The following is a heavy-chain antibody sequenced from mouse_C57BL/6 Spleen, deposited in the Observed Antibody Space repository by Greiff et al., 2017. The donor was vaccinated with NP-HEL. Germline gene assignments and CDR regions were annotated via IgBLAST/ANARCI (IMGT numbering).Heavy chain of an antibody. D-gene: IGHD2-4*01. J-gene: IGHJ3*01. V-gene: IGHV1-82*01. CDR1: GYAFSSSW. CDR3: AREGVYDYDSWFAY. Sequence: QVQLQQSGPELVKPGASVKISCKASGYAFSSSWMNWVKQRPGKGLEWIGRIYPGDGDTNYNGTFKGKATLTADKSSSTAYMQLSSLTSEDSAVYFCAREGVYDYDSWFAYWGQGTLVTVSA. CDR2: IYPGDGDT.